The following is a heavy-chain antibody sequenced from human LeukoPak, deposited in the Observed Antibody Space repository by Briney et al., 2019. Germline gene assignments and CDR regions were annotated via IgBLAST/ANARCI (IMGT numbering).Heavy chain of an antibody. J-gene: IGHJ4*02. CDR2: INLDGSEI. CDR3: VRDRGYSTFDY. D-gene: IGHD3-22*01. V-gene: IGHV3-7*03. Sequence: PGGPLRLSCEASGFVFGHSWMSWVRQAPGKGLEWVANINLDGSEINYLDSLTGRLTISRDNAKDSLYLQMNGLRAEDTAVYFCVRDRGYSTFDYWGQGTLVTVSS. CDR1: GFVFGHSW.